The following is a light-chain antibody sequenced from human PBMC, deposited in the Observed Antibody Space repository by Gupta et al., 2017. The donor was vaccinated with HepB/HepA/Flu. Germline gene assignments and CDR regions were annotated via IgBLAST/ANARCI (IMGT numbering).Light chain of an antibody. CDR2: DNN. CDR3: GTWDSSLSAWV. V-gene: IGLV1-51*01. Sequence: QSVLTQPPSVSAATGQKVTISCSGSSSNIGNNYVPWYQQLPGTAPKLLIYDNNKRPSGIPDRFSGSKSGTSATLGITGLQTGDEADYYCGTWDSSLSAWVFGGGTKLTVL. J-gene: IGLJ3*02. CDR1: SSNIGNNY.